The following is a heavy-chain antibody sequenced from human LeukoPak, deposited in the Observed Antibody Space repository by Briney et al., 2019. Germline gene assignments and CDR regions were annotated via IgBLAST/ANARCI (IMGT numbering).Heavy chain of an antibody. Sequence: GGSLRLSCAASGFTFSSYAVNWVRQAPGKGLVRIASISPSGGSTYYADSVKGRFTISRDNSKNTLYLQMNSLRAEDTAIYYCAKKIGGYNSFDYWGQGTLVTVPS. J-gene: IGHJ4*02. D-gene: IGHD5-24*01. V-gene: IGHV3-23*01. CDR3: AKKIGGYNSFDY. CDR2: ISPSGGST. CDR1: GFTFSSYA.